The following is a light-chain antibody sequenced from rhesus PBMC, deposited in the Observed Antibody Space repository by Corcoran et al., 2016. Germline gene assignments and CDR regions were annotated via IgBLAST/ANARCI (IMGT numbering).Light chain of an antibody. V-gene: IGKV1-22*01. CDR3: LQYNSYPWT. J-gene: IGKJ1*01. CDR2: TAS. Sequence: DIQMTQSPSSLSASVGDTVTITCRASQSISNWLDWYQQKPGKAPKLLVYTASSLQSGVPSRFSGSGSETDFTIAISSLQPEDVATYYCLQYNSYPWTFGQGTKVEIK. CDR1: QSISNW.